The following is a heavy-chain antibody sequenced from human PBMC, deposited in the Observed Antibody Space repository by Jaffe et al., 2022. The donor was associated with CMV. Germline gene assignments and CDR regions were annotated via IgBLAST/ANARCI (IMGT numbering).Heavy chain of an antibody. CDR1: GFTFSSYG. V-gene: IGHV3-33*01. Sequence: QVQLVESGGGVVQPGRSLRLSCAASGFTFSSYGMHWVRQAPGKGLEWVAVIWYDGSNKYYADSVKGRFTISRDNSKNTLYLQMNSLRAEDTAVYYCARDRKILMGYYYYGMDVWGQGTTVTVSS. CDR2: IWYDGSNK. D-gene: IGHD2-8*01. J-gene: IGHJ6*02. CDR3: ARDRKILMGYYYYGMDV.